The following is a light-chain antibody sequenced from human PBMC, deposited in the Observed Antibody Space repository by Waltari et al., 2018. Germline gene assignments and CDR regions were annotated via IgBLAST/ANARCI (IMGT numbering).Light chain of an antibody. J-gene: IGKJ1*01. CDR1: QSISSY. V-gene: IGKV1-39*01. Sequence: DIQMTQSPSSLSASVGDRVTITCRASQSISSYLNWYQQKPGKAPKLLIYAASSLQSGVPDRFSGSGSGTDFTLKISRVEAEDVAIYYCMQGTHWPPTFGQGTKVEI. CDR3: MQGTHWPPT. CDR2: AAS.